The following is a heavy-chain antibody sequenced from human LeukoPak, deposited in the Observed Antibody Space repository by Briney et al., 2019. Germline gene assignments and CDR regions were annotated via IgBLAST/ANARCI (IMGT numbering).Heavy chain of an antibody. CDR1: GGSFSGYY. Sequence: SETLSLTCAVYGGSFSGYYWSWIRQPPGKGLEWIGEINHSGSTNYNPSLKSRVTISVDTSKNQFSLKLSSVTAADTAVYYCASRYDSSGYYKTPFDYWGREPWSPSPQ. D-gene: IGHD3-22*01. V-gene: IGHV4-34*01. CDR2: INHSGST. CDR3: ASRYDSSGYYKTPFDY. J-gene: IGHJ4*02.